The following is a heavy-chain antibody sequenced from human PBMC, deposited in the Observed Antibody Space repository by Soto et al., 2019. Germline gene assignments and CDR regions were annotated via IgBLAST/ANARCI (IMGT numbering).Heavy chain of an antibody. CDR1: GFTFSSYG. D-gene: IGHD3-22*01. CDR2: IWYDGSNK. J-gene: IGHJ6*02. CDR3: ARDCSDSSGYYYVEFCNYGMDF. Sequence: GGSLRLSCAASGFTFSSYGMHWVRQAPGKGLEWVAVIWYDGSNKYYADSVKGRFTISRDNSKNTLYLQMNSLRAEDTAVYYCARDCSDSSGYYYVEFCNYGMDFWGQGTTVTVSS. V-gene: IGHV3-33*01.